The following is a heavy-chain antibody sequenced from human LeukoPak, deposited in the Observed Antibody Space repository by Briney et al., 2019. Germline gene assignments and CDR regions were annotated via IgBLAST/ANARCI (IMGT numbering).Heavy chain of an antibody. CDR3: ARTLLPAHRGAFDI. CDR2: IYSSGSP. CDR1: GGSISSYY. Sequence: PSETLSLTCTVSGGSISSYYWSWIRQPAGKGLEWIGRIYSSGSPNYNPSLSSRVIMSIDTSKNQFSLKLSSVTAADTAVYYCARTLLPAHRGAFDIWGQGTMVTVCS. J-gene: IGHJ3*02. V-gene: IGHV4-4*07. D-gene: IGHD2/OR15-2a*01.